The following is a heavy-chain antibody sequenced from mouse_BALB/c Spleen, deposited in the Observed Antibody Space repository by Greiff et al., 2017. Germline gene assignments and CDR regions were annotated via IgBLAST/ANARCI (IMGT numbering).Heavy chain of an antibody. CDR2: IDPSDSYT. CDR3: ARRGPSFDY. CDR1: GYTFTSYW. J-gene: IGHJ2*01. V-gene: IGHV1-69*02. Sequence: QVQLQQPGAELVKPGASVKLSCKASGYTFTSYWMHWVEQRPGQGLEWIGEIDPSDSYTNYNQKFKGKATLTVDKSSSTAYMQLSSLTSEDSAVYYCARRGPSFDYWGQGTTLTVSS.